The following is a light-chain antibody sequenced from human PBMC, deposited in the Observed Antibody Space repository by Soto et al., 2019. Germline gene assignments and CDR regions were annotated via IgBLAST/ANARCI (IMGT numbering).Light chain of an antibody. V-gene: IGKV3-20*01. CDR1: QSVSSSY. Sequence: EIVLTQSPGTLSLSPGERATLSCRASQSVSSSYLAWYQQKPGQAPRLLIYGVSSRATGIPDRFSGSGSGTDFTLTITRLEPEDFAVYYCRQYGSSRTFGQGTKVEIK. CDR2: GVS. J-gene: IGKJ1*01. CDR3: RQYGSSRT.